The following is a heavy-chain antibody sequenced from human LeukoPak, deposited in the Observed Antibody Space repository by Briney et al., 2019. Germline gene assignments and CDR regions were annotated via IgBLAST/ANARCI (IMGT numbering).Heavy chain of an antibody. CDR2: ISSSSSYI. J-gene: IGHJ4*02. CDR3: ARGGSSSSIFDY. V-gene: IGHV3-21*01. CDR1: GFTFSSYS. Sequence: GGSLRLSCVASGFTFSSYSMNWVRQAPGKGLEWVSSISSSSSYIYYADSVKGRFTISRDNAKNSLYLQMNSLRAEDTAVYYCARGGSSSSIFDYWGQGTLVTVSS. D-gene: IGHD6-6*01.